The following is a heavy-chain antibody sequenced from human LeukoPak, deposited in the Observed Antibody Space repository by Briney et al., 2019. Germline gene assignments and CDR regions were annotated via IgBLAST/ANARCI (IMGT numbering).Heavy chain of an antibody. CDR3: SRVDENGYNFA. CDR2: ISSSSRYI. Sequence: GGSLRLSCAASGFTFSSYSMNWVRQAPGKGLEWVSSISSSSRYIYYADSVKGRFTISRDNAKNSLFLQMNSLRAEDTAVYYCSRVDENGYNFAWGQGTLVTVSS. CDR1: GFTFSSYS. D-gene: IGHD5-24*01. V-gene: IGHV3-21*01. J-gene: IGHJ5*02.